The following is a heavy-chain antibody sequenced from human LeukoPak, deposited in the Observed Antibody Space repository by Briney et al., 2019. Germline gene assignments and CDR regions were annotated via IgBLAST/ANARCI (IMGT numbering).Heavy chain of an antibody. D-gene: IGHD5-12*01. Sequence: PGGSLRLSCAASGFTFSKYAISWVRQAPGKGLEWGSGISGSGSSTYYADSVKGQFTISRDNSKNMVYLQMNSLRAEDTAIYYCAKESGYDSTYQSDYWGQGTLVTVSS. V-gene: IGHV3-23*01. CDR2: ISGSGSST. J-gene: IGHJ4*02. CDR3: AKESGYDSTYQSDY. CDR1: GFTFSKYA.